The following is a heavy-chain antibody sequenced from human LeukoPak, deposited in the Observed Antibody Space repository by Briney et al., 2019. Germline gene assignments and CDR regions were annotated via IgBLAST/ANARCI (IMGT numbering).Heavy chain of an antibody. CDR1: GFTFSSYA. D-gene: IGHD3-22*01. CDR2: TYTGGNS. CDR3: ARGGRGSAAVVAPRSFDI. Sequence: GGSLRLSCAASGFTFSSYAMSWVRQAPGKGLEWVSVTYTGGNSYYAGSVKGRFIISRDISKNTLYLQMNSLRAEDSALYYCARGGRGSAAVVAPRSFDIWGQGTMVTVSS. V-gene: IGHV3-53*01. J-gene: IGHJ3*02.